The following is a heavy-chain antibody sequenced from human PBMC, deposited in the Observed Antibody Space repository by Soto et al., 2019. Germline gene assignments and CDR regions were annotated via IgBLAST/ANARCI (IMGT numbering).Heavy chain of an antibody. V-gene: IGHV5-51*01. CDR3: AGGGVRGVITRTRDYYGMDV. J-gene: IGHJ6*02. CDR1: GYSFTNYW. Sequence: PGESLKISCKGSGYSFTNYWVGWVRQIAGRGLEWMGIIHPGDSDTRYSPFFQGQVTISADKSISTAYLQWSSLKASDTAMYYCAGGGVRGVITRTRDYYGMDVWGQGTTVTVSS. CDR2: IHPGDSDT. D-gene: IGHD3-10*01.